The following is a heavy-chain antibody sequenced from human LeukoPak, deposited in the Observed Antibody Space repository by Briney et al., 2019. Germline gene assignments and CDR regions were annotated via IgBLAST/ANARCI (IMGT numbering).Heavy chain of an antibody. J-gene: IGHJ6*03. CDR1: GGSISSSSYF. V-gene: IGHV4-39*01. D-gene: IGHD3-10*01. Sequence: SETLSLTCSVSGGSISSSSYFWGWIRQPPGRGLEWIGNIYYSGSTYYNPSLKSRVTISLDTSKNQFSLRLSAVTAADTAAYYCASVRRGFGESSKYYSYYYMDVWGNGTTVTISS. CDR2: IYYSGST. CDR3: ASVRRGFGESSKYYSYYYMDV.